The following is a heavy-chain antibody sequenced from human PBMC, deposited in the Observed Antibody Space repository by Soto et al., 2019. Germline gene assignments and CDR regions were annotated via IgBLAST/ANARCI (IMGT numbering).Heavy chain of an antibody. V-gene: IGHV1-2*04. D-gene: IGHD5-12*01. Sequence: QVQLVQSGAEVRKPGASVTVSCRSSGDSFNDYYIHWVRQAPGQGFEWMGWINPNGGVTKYAQKFQGWVSMTRDTSIRTVYMQLSRLRSDDTAFYYCARESGGATATLDYYYFYMDVWGTGTRVTVSS. CDR3: ARESGGATATLDYYYFYMDV. J-gene: IGHJ6*03. CDR2: INPNGGVT. CDR1: GDSFNDYY.